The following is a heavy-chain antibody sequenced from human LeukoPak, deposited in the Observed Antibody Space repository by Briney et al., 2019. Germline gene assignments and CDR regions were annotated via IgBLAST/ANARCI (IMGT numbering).Heavy chain of an antibody. CDR1: GYTFTGYY. CDR3: ARSLSWVATINYYYYMDV. CDR2: INPNSGGT. D-gene: IGHD5-12*01. J-gene: IGHJ6*03. Sequence: ASVKVSCNASGYTFTGYYMHWVRQAPGQGLEWMGWINPNSGGTNYAQKFQGRVTMTRDTSISTAYMELSRLRSDDTAVYYCARSLSWVATINYYYYMDVWGKGTTVTVSS. V-gene: IGHV1-2*02.